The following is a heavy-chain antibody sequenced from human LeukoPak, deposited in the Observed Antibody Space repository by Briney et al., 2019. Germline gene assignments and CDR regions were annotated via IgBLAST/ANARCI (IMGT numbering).Heavy chain of an antibody. V-gene: IGHV4-34*01. CDR2: INHSGST. CDR3: ARHPIIAAAGWFDP. J-gene: IGHJ5*02. CDR1: GGSFSGYY. D-gene: IGHD6-13*01. Sequence: SETLSLTCAVYGGSFSGYYWSWIRQPPGKGLEWIGEINHSGSTNYNPSLKSRVTISVDTSKNQFSLKLSSVTAADTAVYYCARHPIIAAAGWFDPWGQGTLVTVSS.